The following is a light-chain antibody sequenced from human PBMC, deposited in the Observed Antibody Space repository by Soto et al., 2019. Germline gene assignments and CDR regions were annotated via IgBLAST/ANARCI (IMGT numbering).Light chain of an antibody. CDR2: AAS. Sequence: DIQMPQSPSSLSASVGDSVTITCRARQNIKTYLNWYQQKPGKAPNLLIYAASSLHSGVPSRFSGSGSGTDFTLTISSLQPEDFATYYCQQSFSSPPWTFGQGTKVEIK. CDR1: QNIKTY. CDR3: QQSFSSPPWT. V-gene: IGKV1-39*01. J-gene: IGKJ1*01.